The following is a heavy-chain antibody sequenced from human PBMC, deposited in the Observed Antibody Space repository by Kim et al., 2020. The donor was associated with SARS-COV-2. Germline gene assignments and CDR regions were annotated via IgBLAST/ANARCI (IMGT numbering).Heavy chain of an antibody. CDR3: VKDRGGYGDY. J-gene: IGHJ4*02. CDR2: ISSNGGST. CDR1: GFTFSSYA. Sequence: GGSLRLSCSASGFTFSSYAMHWVRQAPGKGLEYVSAISSNGGSTYHTDSIKGRFTISRDNSKNTLYLQLSSLRPEDTAVYHCVKDRGGYGDYWGQGTLVTVSS. D-gene: IGHD5-12*01. V-gene: IGHV3-64D*09.